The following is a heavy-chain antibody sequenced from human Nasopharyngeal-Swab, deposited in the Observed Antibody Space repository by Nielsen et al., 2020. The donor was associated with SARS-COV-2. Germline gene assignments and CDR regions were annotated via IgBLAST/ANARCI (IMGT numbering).Heavy chain of an antibody. V-gene: IGHV3-21*01. CDR1: GFTFSSYS. J-gene: IGHJ4*02. D-gene: IGHD1-1*01. CDR3: ARASRGTSTRTFDY. Sequence: GGSMRLSCAASGFTFSSYSMNWVRQAPGKGLEWVSSISSSSSYIYYADSVKGRFTISRDNAKNSLYLQMNSLRAEDTAVYYCARASRGTSTRTFDYWGQGTLVTVSS. CDR2: ISSSSSYI.